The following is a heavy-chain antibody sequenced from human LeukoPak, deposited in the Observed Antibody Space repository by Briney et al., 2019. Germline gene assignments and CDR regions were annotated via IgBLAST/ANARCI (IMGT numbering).Heavy chain of an antibody. CDR2: IYTLGST. CDR3: AEGTGYFDPFDY. D-gene: IGHD3-9*01. J-gene: IGHJ4*02. Sequence: SETLSFTGTVSGGSISSGYYYWSWIRQPAGKGLEWIGRIYTLGSTTYNPSLKSRATISVDTSTNQISLRLSSVPAADPPVYYCAEGTGYFDPFDYWGQGTLVTVSS. V-gene: IGHV4-61*02. CDR1: GGSISSGYYY.